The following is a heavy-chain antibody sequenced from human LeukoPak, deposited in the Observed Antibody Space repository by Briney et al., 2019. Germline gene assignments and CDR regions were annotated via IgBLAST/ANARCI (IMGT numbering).Heavy chain of an antibody. J-gene: IGHJ4*02. CDR3: ARFKRAGGWSYFDY. CDR2: IYKSGST. D-gene: IGHD6-19*01. Sequence: SETLSLTCTVSGGSISTYYWSWIRKPPGKGLEWIGHIYKSGSTKYSPSLRSRVTISVNTSKNQFSLKLSSVTAADTAVYYCARFKRAGGWSYFDYWGQGTLVTVSS. V-gene: IGHV4-59*01. CDR1: GGSISTYY.